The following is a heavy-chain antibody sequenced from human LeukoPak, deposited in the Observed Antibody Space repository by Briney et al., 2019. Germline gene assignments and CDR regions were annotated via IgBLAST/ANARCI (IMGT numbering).Heavy chain of an antibody. V-gene: IGHV3-30-3*01. CDR2: ISYDGSNK. CDR3: ARVSFLEWSHPFDY. D-gene: IGHD3-3*01. CDR1: GFTFSSYA. J-gene: IGHJ4*02. Sequence: GSLRLSCAASGFTFSSYAMHWVRQAPGKGLEWVAVISYDGSNKYYADSVKGRFTISRDNSKNTLYLQMNSLRAEDTAVYYCARVSFLEWSHPFDYWGQGTLVTVSS.